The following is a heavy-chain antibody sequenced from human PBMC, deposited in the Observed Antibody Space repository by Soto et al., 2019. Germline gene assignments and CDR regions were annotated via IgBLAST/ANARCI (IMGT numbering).Heavy chain of an antibody. Sequence: QEQLVQSGAEVKKPGASVNISCKASGYSFANYYIHWVRQVPGQGLEWMGMIDPSGVTTKSTQNFHGRIALTKDTSSSTVYMELSSLRTDDTAVYYCARLFVKWLDPWGQGTLVTVSS. V-gene: IGHV1-46*01. CDR1: GYSFANYY. CDR3: ARLFVKWLDP. J-gene: IGHJ5*02. CDR2: IDPSGVTT.